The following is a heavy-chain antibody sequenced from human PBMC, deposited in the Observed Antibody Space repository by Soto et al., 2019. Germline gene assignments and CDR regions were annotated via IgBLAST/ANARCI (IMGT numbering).Heavy chain of an antibody. J-gene: IGHJ6*03. CDR2: IYYSGST. CDR3: ARHKTVASPGDYYYYYMDV. V-gene: IGHV4-59*08. Sequence: SETQPLTNTVAGGTIRNYYWRWIRQPPGKGLEWIGYIYYSGSTNYNPSLKSRVTISVDTSKNQFSLKLSSVTAADTAVYYCARHKTVASPGDYYYYYMDVWGKGTTVTVSS. CDR1: GGTIRNYY. D-gene: IGHD5-12*01.